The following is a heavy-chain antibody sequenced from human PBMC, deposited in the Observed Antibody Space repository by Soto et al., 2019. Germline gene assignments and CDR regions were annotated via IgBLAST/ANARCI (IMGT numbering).Heavy chain of an antibody. V-gene: IGHV1-24*01. CDR1: AYTLRELS. CDR3: ATDWSWNYPGFDY. Sequence: SVKVSCKVYAYTLRELSLHRWRQAPGKGLEWMGGFDPEDGETIYAQKFPGRVTMTEDTSTDTDYMELSSLRSEDTAVYYCATDWSWNYPGFDYWGQGTLVTVYS. CDR2: FDPEDGET. D-gene: IGHD1-7*01. J-gene: IGHJ4*02.